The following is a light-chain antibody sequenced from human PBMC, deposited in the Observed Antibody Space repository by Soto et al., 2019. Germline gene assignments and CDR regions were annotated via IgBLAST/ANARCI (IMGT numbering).Light chain of an antibody. J-gene: IGKJ1*01. CDR3: QQRSNWPPT. CDR2: DAS. V-gene: IGKV3D-20*02. Sequence: EIVLTQSPGTLSLSPGERATLSCRASQSVSSSYLVWYQQKPGQAPRLLIYDASTRATGIPARFSGSGSGTDFTLTITSLEPEDFAVYYCQQRSNWPPTFGQGTKVDIK. CDR1: QSVSSSY.